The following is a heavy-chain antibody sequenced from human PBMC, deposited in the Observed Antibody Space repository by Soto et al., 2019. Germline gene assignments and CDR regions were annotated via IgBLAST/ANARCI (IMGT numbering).Heavy chain of an antibody. CDR3: ARVHVVLRFLEWLLPEKYFDY. D-gene: IGHD3-3*01. CDR2: INHSGST. V-gene: IGHV4-34*01. Sequence: SETLSLTCAVYGGSFSGYYWSWIRQPPGKGLEWIGEINHSGSTNYNPSLKSRVPISVDTSKNQFSLKLSSVTAADTAVYYCARVHVVLRFLEWLLPEKYFDYWGQGTLVTVSS. J-gene: IGHJ4*02. CDR1: GGSFSGYY.